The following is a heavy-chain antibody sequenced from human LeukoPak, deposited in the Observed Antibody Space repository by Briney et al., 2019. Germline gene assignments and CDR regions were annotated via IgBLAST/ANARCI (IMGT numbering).Heavy chain of an antibody. CDR3: AKPRGSYGSGSYLLDY. CDR1: GYTFTGYY. J-gene: IGHJ4*02. V-gene: IGHV1-2*02. Sequence: GASVKVSCKASGYTFTGYYMHWVRQAPGQGLEWMGWINPNSGGTNYAQKFQGRVTMTRDTSISTAYMELSRLRSDDTAVYYCAKPRGSYGSGSYLLDYWGQGTLVTVSS. D-gene: IGHD3-10*01. CDR2: INPNSGGT.